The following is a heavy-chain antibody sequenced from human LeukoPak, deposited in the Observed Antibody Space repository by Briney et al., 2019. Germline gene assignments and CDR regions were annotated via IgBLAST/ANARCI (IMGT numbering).Heavy chain of an antibody. CDR1: GFTFSNAW. CDR3: TTFPRDILTGHTYYYYGMDV. CDR2: IKSKTDGGTT. J-gene: IGHJ6*02. D-gene: IGHD3-9*01. V-gene: IGHV3-15*01. Sequence: KPGGSLRLSCAASGFTFSNAWMSWVRQAPGKGLEWVGRIKSKTDGGTTDYAAPVKGRFTISRDDSKNTLYLQMNSLRTEDTAVYYCTTFPRDILTGHTYYYYGMDVWGQGTTVTVSS.